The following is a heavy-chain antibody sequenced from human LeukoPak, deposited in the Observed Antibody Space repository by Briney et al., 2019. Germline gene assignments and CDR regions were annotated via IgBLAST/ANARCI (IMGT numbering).Heavy chain of an antibody. V-gene: IGHV3-30*02. CDR3: GKASPCLVHAIDI. CDR1: GFNFSSYG. CDR2: IRCDGSNK. J-gene: IGHJ3*02. D-gene: IGHD6-19*01. Sequence: PGGSLRLSCAASGFNFSSYGMHWVRQAPGKGLEWVAFIRCDGSNKYYADSVKGRFTISRDNSRNSLYLQMNSLRAEDTAVYYCGKASPCLVHAIDIWGQGTTVTISS.